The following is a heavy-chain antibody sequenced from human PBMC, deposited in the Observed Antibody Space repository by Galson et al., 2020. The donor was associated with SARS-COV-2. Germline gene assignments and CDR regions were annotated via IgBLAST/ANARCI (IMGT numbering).Heavy chain of an antibody. D-gene: IGHD3-10*02. J-gene: IGHJ4*02. Sequence: GESLKISCTTSGFTFPLHPMHWVRQAPGKGLEWVAVISFDGKNEYYADSVQGRFTISRDNPKDTLYLQMNSLRVEDTALYYCARDMLGEKLEPDYWGRGTQVTVSS. CDR2: ISFDGKNE. CDR3: ARDMLGEKLEPDY. CDR1: GFTFPLHP. V-gene: IGHV3-30*17.